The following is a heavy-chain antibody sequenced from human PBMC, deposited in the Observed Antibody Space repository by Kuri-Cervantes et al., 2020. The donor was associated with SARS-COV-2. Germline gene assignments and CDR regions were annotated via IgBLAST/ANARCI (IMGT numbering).Heavy chain of an antibody. Sequence: GGSLRLSCAASGFTVSSNYMSWVRQAPGKGLEWVSVIYSGGSTSYADSVKGRYTISRDNSSNTLYLQMNSLRDEDTAVYYCARGHDRRVYFSTPAPYYFDFWGQGILVPVSS. J-gene: IGHJ4*02. CDR1: GFTVSSNY. V-gene: IGHV3-53*01. CDR3: ARGHDRRVYFSTPAPYYFDF. CDR2: IYSGGST. D-gene: IGHD3-22*01.